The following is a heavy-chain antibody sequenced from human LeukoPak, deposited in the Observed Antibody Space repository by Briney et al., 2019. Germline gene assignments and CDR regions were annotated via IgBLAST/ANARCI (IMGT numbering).Heavy chain of an antibody. CDR1: GDSISSTSYY. D-gene: IGHD1-26*01. V-gene: IGHV4-39*01. Sequence: SETLSLTXTVSGDSISSTSYYWDWIRQPPGKGLEWIGSIYNSGTTYYNPSLKSRVTISVDTSKNQFSLKLSSVTAADTAVYYCARGVGANDYWGQGTLVTVSS. CDR2: IYNSGTT. CDR3: ARGVGANDY. J-gene: IGHJ4*02.